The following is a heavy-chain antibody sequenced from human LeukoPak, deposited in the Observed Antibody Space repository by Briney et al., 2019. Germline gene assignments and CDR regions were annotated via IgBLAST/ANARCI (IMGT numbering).Heavy chain of an antibody. J-gene: IGHJ5*02. V-gene: IGHV3-48*03. CDR3: ARVESRSQAGLS. Sequence: GGSLRLSCAASGFTFSSYEMNWVRQAPGKGLEWVSYISSSGSIIYYADSVKGRFTISRDNAKNSLYLQMNSLRAEDTAVYYCARVESRSQAGLSWGQGTLVTVSS. CDR2: ISSSGSII. CDR1: GFTFSSYE.